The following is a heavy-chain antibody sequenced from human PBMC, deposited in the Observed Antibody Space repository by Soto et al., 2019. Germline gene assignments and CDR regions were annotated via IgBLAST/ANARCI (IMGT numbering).Heavy chain of an antibody. Sequence: KSGGSLRLSCAASGFIFSDFYMDWIRQAPGKGPEWLSYISGSGSPAWYADSVKGRFTISRDNAENTLTLEMTSLRAEDTAVYYCARDVSRATIGDFDLWGQGALVTVSS. CDR2: ISGSGSPA. CDR1: GFIFSDFY. CDR3: ARDVSRATIGDFDL. J-gene: IGHJ4*02. D-gene: IGHD5-12*01. V-gene: IGHV3-11*01.